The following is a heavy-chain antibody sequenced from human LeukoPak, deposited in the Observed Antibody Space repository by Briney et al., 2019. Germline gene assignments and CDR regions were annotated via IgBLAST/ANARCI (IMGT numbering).Heavy chain of an antibody. Sequence: GSSVKVSCKASGGTFSSYAISWVRQAPGQGLEWMGGIIPIFGTANYAQKSQGRVTITADESTSTAYMELSSLRSEDTAVYYCARSIRYAISVDNWFDPWGQGTLVTVSS. CDR3: ARSIRYAISVDNWFDP. V-gene: IGHV1-69*01. J-gene: IGHJ5*02. CDR2: IIPIFGTA. D-gene: IGHD2-8*01. CDR1: GGTFSSYA.